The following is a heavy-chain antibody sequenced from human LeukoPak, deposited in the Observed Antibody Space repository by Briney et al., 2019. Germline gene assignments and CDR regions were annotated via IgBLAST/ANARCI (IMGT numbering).Heavy chain of an antibody. CDR3: AKGLGVWAAQVGDY. CDR2: IKNSANFI. CDR1: GFTFSSYN. J-gene: IGHJ4*02. D-gene: IGHD2-15*01. V-gene: IGHV3-21*04. Sequence: PGGSLRLSCAASGFTFSSYNMNWVRQAPGKGLEWLSSIKNSANFIYYADSVKGRFTISRDNSKNTLYLQMNSLRAEDTAVYYCAKGLGVWAAQVGDYWGQGTLVTVSS.